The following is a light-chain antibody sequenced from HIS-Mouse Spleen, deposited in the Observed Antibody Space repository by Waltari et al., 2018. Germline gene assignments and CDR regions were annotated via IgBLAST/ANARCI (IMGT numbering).Light chain of an antibody. V-gene: IGLV3-10*01. CDR2: ADS. Sequence: SYELTQPPSVSVSPGQTARITCSGDALPKKYAYWYQQKSGQAPVLGIYADSKRPSGIPGRFSSSRSGTMATLTISGAQVEDEADYYCYSTDSSGNHRVFGGGTKLTVL. CDR1: ALPKKY. J-gene: IGLJ2*01. CDR3: YSTDSSGNHRV.